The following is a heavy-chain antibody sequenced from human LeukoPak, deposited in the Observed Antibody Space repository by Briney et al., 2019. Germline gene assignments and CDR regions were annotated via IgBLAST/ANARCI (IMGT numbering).Heavy chain of an antibody. Sequence: GGSLRLSCAVSGFMFSDHYMDWVRQAPGKGLEWVGRSRNKDHRYSTVYAASVKGRFTISRDESKNSLYLQMNSLKIEDTAIYYCVRGHDSFDYWGQGTLVTVSS. J-gene: IGHJ4*02. CDR1: GFMFSDHY. CDR3: VRGHDSFDY. V-gene: IGHV3-72*01. CDR2: SRNKDHRYST. D-gene: IGHD3-3*01.